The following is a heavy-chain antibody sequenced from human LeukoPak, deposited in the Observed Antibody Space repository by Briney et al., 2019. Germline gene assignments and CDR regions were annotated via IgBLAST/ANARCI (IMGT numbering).Heavy chain of an antibody. J-gene: IGHJ6*02. CDR3: ARGGGLDV. CDR2: INHNGNVN. V-gene: IGHV3-7*03. CDR1: GFTFSSYW. Sequence: PGGSLRLSCAASGFTFSSYWMNWARQAPGKGLEWVASINHNGNVNYYVDSVKGRFTISRDNAKNSLYLQMSNLRAEGTAVYSCARGGGLDVWGQGATVTVSS. D-gene: IGHD3-16*01.